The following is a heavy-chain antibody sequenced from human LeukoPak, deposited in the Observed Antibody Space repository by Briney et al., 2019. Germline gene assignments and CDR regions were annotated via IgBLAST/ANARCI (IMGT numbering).Heavy chain of an antibody. CDR3: AKDQARSYYDSSGFDY. CDR2: IWYDGSNK. V-gene: IGHV3-33*06. D-gene: IGHD3-22*01. J-gene: IGHJ4*02. CDR1: GFTFSSYG. Sequence: GGSLRLSCAASGFTFSSYGMHWVRQAPGKGLEWVAVIWYDGSNKYYADSVKGRFTISRDNSKNTLYLQMNSLRAEDTAVYYCAKDQARSYYDSSGFDYWGQGTLVTVSS.